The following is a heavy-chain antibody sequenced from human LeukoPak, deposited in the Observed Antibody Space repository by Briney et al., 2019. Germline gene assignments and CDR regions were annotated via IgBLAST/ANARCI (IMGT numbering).Heavy chain of an antibody. V-gene: IGHV3-23*01. CDR2: ITVNGGGI. Sequence: GGSLRLSCAPSGFTINIYTMTWVRQAPGKGLEWVSSITVNGGGISYADSVKGRFTISRDNSKNTLYLQMNSLRAEDTAVYYCAKGSLGSWYYFDYWGQGTLVTVSS. CDR3: AKGSLGSWYYFDY. J-gene: IGHJ4*02. CDR1: GFTINIYT. D-gene: IGHD6-13*01.